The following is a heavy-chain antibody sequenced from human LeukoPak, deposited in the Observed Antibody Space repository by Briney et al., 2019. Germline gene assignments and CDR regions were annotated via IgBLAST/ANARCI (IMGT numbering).Heavy chain of an antibody. Sequence: PSETLSLTCAVYGGSFSGYYWSWIRQPPGKGLEWIGEINHSGSTNYNPSLKSRVTISVDTSKNQFSLKLSSVTAADTAVYYCARAGYGGYAPDRGQGTLVTVSS. CDR1: GGSFSGYY. J-gene: IGHJ4*02. D-gene: IGHD5-12*01. CDR3: ARAGYGGYAPD. CDR2: INHSGST. V-gene: IGHV4-34*01.